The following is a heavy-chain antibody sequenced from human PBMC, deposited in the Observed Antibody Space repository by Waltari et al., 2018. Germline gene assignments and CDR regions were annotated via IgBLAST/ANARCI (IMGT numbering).Heavy chain of an antibody. J-gene: IGHJ4*02. CDR1: GYTFTSFT. D-gene: IGHD3-10*01. Sequence: QVQLVQSGAEVKKPGASVKVSCKAAGYTFTSFTMHWLRQAPGQRPEWMGWINAGNGNTKYSQKFQGRVTITRDTSASTAYMELSSLRSEDTAVYYCAREYILVWFGELLPYYFDYWGQGTLVTVSS. CDR2: INAGNGNT. CDR3: AREYILVWFGELLPYYFDY. V-gene: IGHV1-3*01.